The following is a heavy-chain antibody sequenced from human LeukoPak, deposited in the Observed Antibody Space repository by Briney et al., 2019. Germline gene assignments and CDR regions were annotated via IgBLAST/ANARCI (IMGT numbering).Heavy chain of an antibody. CDR1: GFTFSSYW. CDR2: IKQDGSEK. Sequence: GSLRLSCAASGFTFSSYWMSWVRQAPGKGLEWVANIKQDGSEKYYVDSVKGRFTISRDNAKNSLYLQMNSLRAEDTAVYYCARATLWFGELLPDDYWGQGTLVTVSS. CDR3: ARATLWFGELLPDDY. V-gene: IGHV3-7*01. D-gene: IGHD3-10*01. J-gene: IGHJ4*02.